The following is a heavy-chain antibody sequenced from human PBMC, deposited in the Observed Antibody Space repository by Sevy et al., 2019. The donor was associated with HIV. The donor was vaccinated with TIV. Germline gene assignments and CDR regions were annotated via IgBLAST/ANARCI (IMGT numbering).Heavy chain of an antibody. Sequence: GGSLRLSCAASGFTVSSNSMSWVRQAPGKGLEWVSVIYRGDSISYADSVKGRFTISRDNSKNTLYLQMNSLRAEDTAVYYCAVVAEGYWGQGTLVTVSS. CDR3: AVVAEGY. V-gene: IGHV3-53*01. D-gene: IGHD6-13*01. J-gene: IGHJ4*02. CDR2: IYRGDSI. CDR1: GFTVSSNS.